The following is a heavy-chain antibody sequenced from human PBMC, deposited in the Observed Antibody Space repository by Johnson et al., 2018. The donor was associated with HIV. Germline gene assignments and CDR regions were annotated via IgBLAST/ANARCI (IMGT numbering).Heavy chain of an antibody. Sequence: VQLVESGGGVVQPGRSLRLSCAASGITFSDYAMHWVRQAPGKGLEWVAVISYDGSNKYYADSVKGRFTISRDNSKNTLYLQMNSLRAEDTALYYCAKDSSSWTRGAFDIWGQGTMVTVSS. V-gene: IGHV3-30*04. J-gene: IGHJ3*02. CDR2: ISYDGSNK. CDR1: GITFSDYA. CDR3: AKDSSSWTRGAFDI. D-gene: IGHD6-13*01.